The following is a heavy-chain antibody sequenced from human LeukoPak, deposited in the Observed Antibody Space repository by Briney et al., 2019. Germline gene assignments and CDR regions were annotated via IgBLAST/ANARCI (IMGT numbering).Heavy chain of an antibody. CDR1: GFIFSNYA. D-gene: IGHD3-3*01. CDR2: ISDNGALT. V-gene: IGHV3-23*01. J-gene: IGHJ5*02. CDR3: TRCAKTPEGGSGWCNWFDA. Sequence: GGSLRLSCAASGFIFSNYAMTWVRQVPGKGLECVSGISDNGALTYYADSVKGRFTISRDNSKNTLYLQLNSLRAEDTDLYSCTRCAKTPEGGSGWCNWFDAWGQGTVVTVSS.